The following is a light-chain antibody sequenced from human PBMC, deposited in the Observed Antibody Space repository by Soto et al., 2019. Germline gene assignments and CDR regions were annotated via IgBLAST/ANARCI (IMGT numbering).Light chain of an antibody. V-gene: IGKV1-5*01. CDR1: RSISNW. CDR2: DAS. Sequence: IQLTQSPSTLSASVGDRVTIPCRASRSISNWLAWYQQRPGIAPKLLIFDASILQSGVPSRFSGSGSGTEFTLSISRLQTDDFATYYCQQYGSFSPITFGGGTKVDI. CDR3: QQYGSFSPIT. J-gene: IGKJ4*01.